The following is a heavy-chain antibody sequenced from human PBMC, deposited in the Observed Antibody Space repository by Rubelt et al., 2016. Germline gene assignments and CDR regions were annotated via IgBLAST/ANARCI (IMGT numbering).Heavy chain of an antibody. D-gene: IGHD3-22*01. CDR1: GGSISSYY. J-gene: IGHJ6*02. Sequence: QVQLQESGPGLVKPSETLSLTCTVSGGSISSYYWSWIRQPPGKGLEWIGEINHSGSTNYNPSLKCRVTISVDTSKNQFALKLSSVTAADTAVYYCARGGVVVVTSPIYYGMDVWGQGTTVTVSS. CDR2: INHSGST. V-gene: IGHV4-34*01. CDR3: ARGGVVVVTSPIYYGMDV.